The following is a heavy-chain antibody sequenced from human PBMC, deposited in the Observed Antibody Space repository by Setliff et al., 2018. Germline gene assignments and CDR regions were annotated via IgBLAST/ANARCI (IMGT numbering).Heavy chain of an antibody. CDR2: ISSSGSTI. D-gene: IGHD6-13*01. CDR3: ANDGTDLRLIAAAGTPCGYFDD. J-gene: IGHJ4*02. V-gene: IGHV3-11*01. CDR1: GFTFSDYY. Sequence: PGGSLRLSCAASGFTFSDYYWSWISQAPGKGLDGVSYISSSGSTIYYADSVKGRFTISRYNAKTSLYLQMNSLTAEDTALYYCANDGTDLRLIAAAGTPCGYFDDWGQGTLVTVSS.